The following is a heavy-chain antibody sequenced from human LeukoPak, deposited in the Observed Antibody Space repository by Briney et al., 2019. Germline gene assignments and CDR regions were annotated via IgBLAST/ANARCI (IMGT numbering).Heavy chain of an antibody. CDR2: IYYSGST. Sequence: SETLSLTCTVSGGSIGSYYWSWIRQPPGKGLEWIGYIYYSGSTNYNPSLKSRVTISVDTSKNQFSLKLSSVTAADTAVYYCAREAAEGDSSGQFDYWGQGTLVTVSS. D-gene: IGHD3-22*01. V-gene: IGHV4-59*01. CDR3: AREAAEGDSSGQFDY. CDR1: GGSIGSYY. J-gene: IGHJ4*02.